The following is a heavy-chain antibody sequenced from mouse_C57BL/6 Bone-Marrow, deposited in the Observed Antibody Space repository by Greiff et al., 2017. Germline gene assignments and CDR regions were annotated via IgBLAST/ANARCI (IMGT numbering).Heavy chain of an antibody. CDR1: GFTFSDYY. Sequence: EVMLVESGGGLVQPGGSLKLSCAASGFTFSDYYMYWVRQTPEKRLEWVAYISNGGGSTYYPDTVKGRFTISRDNAKNTLYLQMSRLKSEDTAMYYCARYGNYWYFDVWGTGTTVTVSS. V-gene: IGHV5-12*01. D-gene: IGHD2-1*01. CDR3: ARYGNYWYFDV. CDR2: ISNGGGST. J-gene: IGHJ1*03.